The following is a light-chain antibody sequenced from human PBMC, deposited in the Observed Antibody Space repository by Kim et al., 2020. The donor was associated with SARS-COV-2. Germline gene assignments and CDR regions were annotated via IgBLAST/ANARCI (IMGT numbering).Light chain of an antibody. J-gene: IGKJ4*01. CDR3: QQYDNWPIT. V-gene: IGKV3D-15*01. CDR2: GAS. Sequence: GAPGETATLSCRASQTVQSNFAWYQQKPGQAPRVLIYGASTRAPGIPARFSGSGSETEFTLTISSLQSEDLGTYYCQQYDNWPITFGGGTKVDIK. CDR1: QTVQSN.